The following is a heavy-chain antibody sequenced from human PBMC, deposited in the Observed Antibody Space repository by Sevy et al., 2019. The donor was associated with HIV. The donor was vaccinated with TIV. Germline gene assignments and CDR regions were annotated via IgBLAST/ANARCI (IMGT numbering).Heavy chain of an antibody. V-gene: IGHV4-39*01. D-gene: IGHD6-19*01. Sequence: SETLSLTCTVSGASISSSGYYWGWIRQPPGKGLEWIASINNNGITFYNPSLKSRITISADTSKNQFSLDLSSVTAADTAIYYCAGPILTYNDGWSYYDYWGQGTVVTVSS. J-gene: IGHJ4*02. CDR1: GASISSSGYY. CDR2: INNNGIT. CDR3: AGPILTYNDGWSYYDY.